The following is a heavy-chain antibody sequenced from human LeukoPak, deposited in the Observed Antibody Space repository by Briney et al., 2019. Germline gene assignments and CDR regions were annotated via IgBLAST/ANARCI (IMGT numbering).Heavy chain of an antibody. CDR1: GYTFTGYY. CDR2: INPNNSAT. J-gene: IGHJ4*02. V-gene: IGHV1-2*02. Sequence: GASVKVSCKASGYTFTGYYIHWVRQAPGQGLEWMGWINPNNSATDYAQKFQGRVTMTRDTSISTVYMELSRLRSDDTAVYHCARAAASRPFDYWGQGTLVTVSS. CDR3: ARAAASRPFDY. D-gene: IGHD6-6*01.